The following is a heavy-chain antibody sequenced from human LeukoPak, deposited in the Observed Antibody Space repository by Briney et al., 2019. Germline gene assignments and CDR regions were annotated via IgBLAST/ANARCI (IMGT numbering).Heavy chain of an antibody. Sequence: GSLRLSCAASGFTFSSYSMNWVRQAPGKGLEWVSSISSSSSYIYYADSVKGRFTISRDNAKNSLYLQMNSLRAEDTAVYYCARDSIMVRGVITNWGQGTLVTVSS. J-gene: IGHJ4*02. CDR3: ARDSIMVRGVITN. D-gene: IGHD3-10*01. CDR2: ISSSSSYI. CDR1: GFTFSSYS. V-gene: IGHV3-21*01.